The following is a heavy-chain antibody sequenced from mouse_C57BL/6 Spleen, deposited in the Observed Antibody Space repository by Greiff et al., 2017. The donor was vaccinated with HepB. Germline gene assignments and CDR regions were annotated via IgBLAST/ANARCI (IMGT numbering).Heavy chain of an antibody. V-gene: IGHV1-61*01. CDR2: IYPSDSET. CDR3: AKFFHYYGSSGFDY. J-gene: IGHJ2*01. CDR1: GYTFTSYW. D-gene: IGHD1-1*01. Sequence: QVHVKQPGAELVRPGSSVKLSCKASGYTFTSYWMDWVKQRPGQGLEWIGNIYPSDSETHYNQKFKDKATLTVDKSSSTAYMQLSSLTSEDSAVYYCAKFFHYYGSSGFDYWGQGTTLTVSS.